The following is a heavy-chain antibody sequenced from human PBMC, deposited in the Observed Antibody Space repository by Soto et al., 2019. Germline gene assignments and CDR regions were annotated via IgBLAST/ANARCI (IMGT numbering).Heavy chain of an antibody. CDR3: AKDPFDYYDSSGYPR. J-gene: IGHJ4*02. CDR2: ISGSGGST. Sequence: TFSSYAMSWVRQAPGKGLEWVSAISGSGGSTYYADSVKGRFAISRDNSKNTLYLQMNSLRAEDTAVYYCAKDPFDYYDSSGYPRWGQGTLVTVSS. CDR1: TFSSYA. V-gene: IGHV3-23*01. D-gene: IGHD3-22*01.